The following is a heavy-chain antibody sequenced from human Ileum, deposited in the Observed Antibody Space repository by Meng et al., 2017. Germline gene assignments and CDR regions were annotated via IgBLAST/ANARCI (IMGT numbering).Heavy chain of an antibody. CDR2: INGGGGLT. CDR1: GFAFHYFG. Sequence: EVQVLESGGGLARPVGSLRLSCAASGFAFHYFGMSWVRQAPGKGLEWVALINGGGGLTYYADSVKGRFTISRDNSKNTLHLQMNSLRPDDTATYYCVRGVFDSWGQGTLVTVSS. V-gene: IGHV3-23*01. J-gene: IGHJ5*01. CDR3: VRGVFDS.